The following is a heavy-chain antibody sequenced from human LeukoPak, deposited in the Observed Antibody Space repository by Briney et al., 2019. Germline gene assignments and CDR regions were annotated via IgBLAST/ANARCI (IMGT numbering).Heavy chain of an antibody. Sequence: PSETLSLTCAVYGGSFSGYYWSWIRQPPGKGLEWIGEINHSGSTNYNPSLKSRVTISVDTSKNQFSLKLSSVTAADTAVYYCARVSVAYYFDYWGQGTLVTVSS. CDR2: INHSGST. V-gene: IGHV4-34*01. J-gene: IGHJ4*02. D-gene: IGHD5-12*01. CDR1: GGSFSGYY. CDR3: ARVSVAYYFDY.